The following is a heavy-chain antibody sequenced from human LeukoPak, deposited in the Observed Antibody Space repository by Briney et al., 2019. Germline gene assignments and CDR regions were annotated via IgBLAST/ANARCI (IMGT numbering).Heavy chain of an antibody. CDR1: GFTFSSYG. J-gene: IGHJ4*02. CDR2: ISSSGDVI. V-gene: IGHV3-23*01. D-gene: IGHD3-9*01. Sequence: PTGGSLRFACAASGFTFSSYGVNWDRQAPGKGLEWVSLISSSGDVIYYADSVKGRFTISRDDSKSTLYLQMNGLRAEDTAIYYCAKAKGHDIFTGSRIFDYWGQGTLVTVSS. CDR3: AKAKGHDIFTGSRIFDY.